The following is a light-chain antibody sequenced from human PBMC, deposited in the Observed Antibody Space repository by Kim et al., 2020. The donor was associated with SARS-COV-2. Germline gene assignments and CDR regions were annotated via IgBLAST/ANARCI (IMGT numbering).Light chain of an antibody. CDR1: QSISDW. J-gene: IGKJ2*01. V-gene: IGKV1-5*03. CDR2: KAS. Sequence: DIQLTQSPSTLSASVGDRVTITCRASQSISDWLAWYQQKPGKAPKLLIYKASSLESGVPSRFSGSGSGTEFTLTISSLQPDDFATYHCQQYNAYSPYTFGQGTKLEI. CDR3: QQYNAYSPYT.